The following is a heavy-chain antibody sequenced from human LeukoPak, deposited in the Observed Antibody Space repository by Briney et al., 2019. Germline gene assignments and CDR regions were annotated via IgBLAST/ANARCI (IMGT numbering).Heavy chain of an antibody. Sequence: GASVKVSCKTSGGTFNNSAISWVRQAPGQGLEWLGGIMPLFGTAGYAQKFQGRVTITKDESTRTVYLELTSLTSDDTAVYYCARGRPEHIVVVTATILFDYWGQGTLVTVSS. V-gene: IGHV1-69*05. CDR1: GGTFNNSA. J-gene: IGHJ4*02. CDR2: IMPLFGTA. CDR3: ARGRPEHIVVVTATILFDY. D-gene: IGHD2-21*02.